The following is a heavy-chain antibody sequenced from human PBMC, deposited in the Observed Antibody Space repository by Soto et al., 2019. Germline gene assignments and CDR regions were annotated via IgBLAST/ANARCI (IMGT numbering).Heavy chain of an antibody. V-gene: IGHV1-69*12. CDR2: IIPIFGTA. J-gene: IGHJ4*02. CDR1: GGTFSSYA. Sequence: QVQLVQSGAEVKKPGSSVKVSCKASGGTFSSYAISWVRQAPGQGLEWMGGIIPIFGTANYAQKFQGRVTITADESTSTAYMELSSLRSEDTAVYSCARLGYYDYVWGSYRPDYWGQGTLVTVSS. CDR3: ARLGYYDYVWGSYRPDY. D-gene: IGHD3-16*02.